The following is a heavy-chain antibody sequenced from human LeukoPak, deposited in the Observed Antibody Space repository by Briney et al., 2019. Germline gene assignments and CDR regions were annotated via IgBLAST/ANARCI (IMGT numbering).Heavy chain of an antibody. CDR3: ARVPRELGAY. CDR1: GYTFTNYD. D-gene: IGHD3-16*01. J-gene: IGHJ4*02. Sequence: GASVKVSCKASGYTFTNYDINWVRQATGQGLEWMGYMNPNSGFTTYAQKFQGRVTMTRDTSISTAYMELSSLRSDDTAVYYCARVPRELGAYWGQGTLVTVPS. V-gene: IGHV1-8*01. CDR2: MNPNSGFT.